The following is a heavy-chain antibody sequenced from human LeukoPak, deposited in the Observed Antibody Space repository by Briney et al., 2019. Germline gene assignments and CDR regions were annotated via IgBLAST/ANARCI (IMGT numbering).Heavy chain of an antibody. J-gene: IGHJ4*02. CDR3: AKVGENVLRIYPHSYYFDS. CDR2: ISASGANT. D-gene: IGHD2-15*01. CDR1: GFKFGDFA. V-gene: IGHV3-23*01. Sequence: GGCLRLSCAASGFKFGDFAMSWVRQTPGKGLEWVSGISASGANTYYADSVKGRFTSSRDNSKNTLYLQMFNVRAEDAAVYYCAKVGENVLRIYPHSYYFDSWGQGTLVAVSS.